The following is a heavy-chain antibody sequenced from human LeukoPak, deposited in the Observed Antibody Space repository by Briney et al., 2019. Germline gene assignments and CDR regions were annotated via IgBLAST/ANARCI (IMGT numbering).Heavy chain of an antibody. Sequence: GGSLRLSCAASGFTFSSYGMHWVRQDPGKGLEWVAVIWYDGSNKYYADSVKGRFTISRDNSKNTLYLQMNSLRAEDTAVYYCARDVSSSSDGVDYWGQGTLVTVSS. V-gene: IGHV3-33*01. D-gene: IGHD6-13*01. CDR2: IWYDGSNK. J-gene: IGHJ4*02. CDR1: GFTFSSYG. CDR3: ARDVSSSSDGVDY.